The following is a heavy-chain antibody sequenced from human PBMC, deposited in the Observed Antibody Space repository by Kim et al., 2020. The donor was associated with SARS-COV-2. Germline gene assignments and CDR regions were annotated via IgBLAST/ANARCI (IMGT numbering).Heavy chain of an antibody. D-gene: IGHD2-2*01. CDR2: ISAYNGNT. CDR1: GYTFTSYG. J-gene: IGHJ6*02. Sequence: ASVKVSCKASGYTFTSYGISWVRQAPGQGLEWMGWISAYNGNTNYAQKLQGRVTMTTDTSTSTAYMELRSLRSDDTAVYYCARVYLDQLPFYYYYGMDVWGQGTTVTVSS. V-gene: IGHV1-18*01. CDR3: ARVYLDQLPFYYYYGMDV.